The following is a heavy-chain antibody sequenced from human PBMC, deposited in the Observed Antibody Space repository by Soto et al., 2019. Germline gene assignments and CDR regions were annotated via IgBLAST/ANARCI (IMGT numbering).Heavy chain of an antibody. CDR2: VSASGLNT. Sequence: VGSLRLSCAASGFTFSTYAMAWVRQAPGKGLEWVSGVSASGLNTDYADPVKGRFYISRDNSKNTVSLHMNSLRAEDTAVYYCARAVAVAADFDYWGQGTLVTVSS. CDR3: ARAVAVAADFDY. D-gene: IGHD6-19*01. CDR1: GFTFSTYA. V-gene: IGHV3-23*01. J-gene: IGHJ4*02.